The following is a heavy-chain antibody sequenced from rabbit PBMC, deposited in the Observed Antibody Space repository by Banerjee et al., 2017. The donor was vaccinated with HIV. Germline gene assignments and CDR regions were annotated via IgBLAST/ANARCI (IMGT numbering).Heavy chain of an antibody. Sequence: QSLEESGGDLVKPGASLTLTCTASGFSFSSNDYMCWVRQAPGKGLEWIACIGTGFGDTYYANWAKGRFTISKTSSTTVTLQVTSLTAADTATYFCVREVAAKFSLWGPGTLVTVS. V-gene: IGHV1S40*01. J-gene: IGHJ4*01. CDR2: IGTGFGDT. CDR3: VREVAAKFSL. CDR1: GFSFSSNDY. D-gene: IGHD4-1*01.